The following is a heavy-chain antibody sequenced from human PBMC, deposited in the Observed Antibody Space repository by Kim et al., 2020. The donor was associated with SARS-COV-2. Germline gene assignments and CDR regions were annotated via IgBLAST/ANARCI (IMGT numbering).Heavy chain of an antibody. V-gene: IGHV4-34*01. D-gene: IGHD3-10*01. CDR1: GGSFSGNY. CDR2: INNSGST. CDR3: ASLNWDSGDYYYYGMDV. Sequence: SETLSLTCAVYGGSFSGNYWSWIRQPPGKGLEWNGEINNSGSTNYNPSLKSRVTISVDTSKNQFSLKLSSVTAADTAVYYCASLNWDSGDYYYYGMDVWGQGTTVTVSS. J-gene: IGHJ6*02.